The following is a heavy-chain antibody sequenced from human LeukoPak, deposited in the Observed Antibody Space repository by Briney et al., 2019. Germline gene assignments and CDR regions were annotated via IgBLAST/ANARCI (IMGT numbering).Heavy chain of an antibody. D-gene: IGHD6-13*01. CDR3: ARGGPAAGRFDY. CDR1: GFTVSSNY. CDR2: IYSGGST. Sequence: GGSLRFSCAASGFTVSSNYMSWVRQAPGKGLEWVSVIYSGGSTYYADSVKGRFTISRDNSKNTLYLQMNSLRAEDTAVYYCARGGPAAGRFDYWGQGTLVTVSS. J-gene: IGHJ4*02. V-gene: IGHV3-66*01.